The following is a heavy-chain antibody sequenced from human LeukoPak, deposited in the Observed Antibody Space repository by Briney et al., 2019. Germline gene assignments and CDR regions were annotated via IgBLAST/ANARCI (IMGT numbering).Heavy chain of an antibody. CDR2: ISSCSSTT. V-gene: IGHV3-48*01. J-gene: IGHJ6*03. Sequence: GGSLRLSCAASGFTFSSYSMNWVRQAPGKGLEWVSYISSCSSTTYYADSVKGRFTISRDNAKNSLYLQMNSLRAEDTAVYYCARAKGPPLRFLEWLPSPYMDVWGKGTTVTVSS. CDR1: GFTFSSYS. D-gene: IGHD3-3*01. CDR3: ARAKGPPLRFLEWLPSPYMDV.